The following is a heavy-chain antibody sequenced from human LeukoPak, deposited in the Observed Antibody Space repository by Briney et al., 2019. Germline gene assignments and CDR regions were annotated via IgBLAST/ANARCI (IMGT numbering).Heavy chain of an antibody. CDR1: GYSFTNYA. Sequence: ASVKVSCKASGYSFTNYAISWVRLAPGQGLEWMGCISGYNGNTKYAQKLQGRITLTTDTSTSTAYMDLRSLRSDDTAVYFCARPNYGDYPGTAFDSWGQGTLVTVSS. V-gene: IGHV1-18*01. J-gene: IGHJ4*02. CDR3: ARPNYGDYPGTAFDS. CDR2: ISGYNGNT. D-gene: IGHD4-17*01.